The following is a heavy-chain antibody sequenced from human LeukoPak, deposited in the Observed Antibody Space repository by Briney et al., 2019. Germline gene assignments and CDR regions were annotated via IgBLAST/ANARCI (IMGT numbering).Heavy chain of an antibody. CDR2: MNPNSGNT. Sequence: GASVKVSCKASGYTFTSYDINWVRQATGQGLEWMGWMNPNSGNTGYAQKFQGRVTMTRNTSISTAYMELSSLRSEDTAVYYCARGYRGLWFGESGSHWFDPWGQGTLVIVSS. CDR3: ARGYRGLWFGESGSHWFDP. CDR1: GYTFTSYD. J-gene: IGHJ5*02. V-gene: IGHV1-8*01. D-gene: IGHD3-10*01.